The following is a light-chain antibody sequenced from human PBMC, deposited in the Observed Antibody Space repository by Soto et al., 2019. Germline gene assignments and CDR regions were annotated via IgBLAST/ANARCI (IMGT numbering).Light chain of an antibody. J-gene: IGKJ1*01. V-gene: IGKV2-28*01. CDR2: LGS. CDR3: MQTRQMPRT. CDR1: QSLLQSDGYNS. Sequence: DIVMTQSPLSLPVTPGEPASLSCRSSQSLLQSDGYNSLDWYLQKPGQSPQLLIYLGSNRASGVPDRFSGSGSVTDFTLNISRVEAEDVAVYYCMQTRQMPRTFGQGTKVEIK.